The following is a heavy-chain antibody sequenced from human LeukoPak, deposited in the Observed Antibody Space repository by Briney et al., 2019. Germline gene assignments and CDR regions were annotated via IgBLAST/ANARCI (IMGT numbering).Heavy chain of an antibody. V-gene: IGHV3-7*01. CDR2: IKQDGSEK. Sequence: GGSLRLSCAASGFTFSSYWMSWVRQAPGKGLEWVANIKQDGSEKYYVDSVKGRFTISRDNAKNSLYLQMNSLRAEDTAVYYCARDGGAGVPAALDAFDIWGQGTMVTVSS. CDR1: GFTFSSYW. CDR3: ARDGGAGVPAALDAFDI. J-gene: IGHJ3*02. D-gene: IGHD2-2*01.